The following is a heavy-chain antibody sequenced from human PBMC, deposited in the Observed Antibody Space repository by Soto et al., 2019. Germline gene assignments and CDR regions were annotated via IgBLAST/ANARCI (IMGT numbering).Heavy chain of an antibody. CDR2: ISGSGGST. CDR3: ASPTHDYGGNPDAFDI. Sequence: GGSLRLSCAASGFTFSSYAMSWVRQAPGKGLEWVSAISGSGGSTYYADSVKGRFTISRDNSKNTLYLQMNSLRAEDTAVYYCASPTHDYGGNPDAFDIWGQGTMVTVSS. V-gene: IGHV3-23*01. CDR1: GFTFSSYA. D-gene: IGHD4-17*01. J-gene: IGHJ3*02.